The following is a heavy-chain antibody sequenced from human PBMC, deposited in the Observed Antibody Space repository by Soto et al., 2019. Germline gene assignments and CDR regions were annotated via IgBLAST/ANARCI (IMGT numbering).Heavy chain of an antibody. V-gene: IGHV3-30*19. Sequence: PGGSLRLSCAASGFRSSRDGMHWVRQAPGKGLEWVALISHDGRIEKYADSVKGRFTISRDNSKNTLYMQMDSLRLEDTGVYYCARDGLPDDFRSGGYWFDPWGQGTQVTVSS. CDR1: GFRSSRDG. CDR3: ARDGLPDDFRSGGYWFDP. CDR2: ISHDGRIE. J-gene: IGHJ5*02. D-gene: IGHD3-3*01.